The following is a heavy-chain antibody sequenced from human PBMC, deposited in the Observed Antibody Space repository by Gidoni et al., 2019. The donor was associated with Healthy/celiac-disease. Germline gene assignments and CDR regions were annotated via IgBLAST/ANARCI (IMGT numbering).Heavy chain of an antibody. CDR1: GSTFSSYW. V-gene: IGHV3-74*01. D-gene: IGHD5-18*01. Sequence: EVQLVESGGGLVQPGGSLRLSCAASGSTFSSYWMHWVRQAPGKGLVWVSRINSDGSSTSYADSVKGRFTISRDNAKNTLYLQMNSLRAEDTAVYYCARREGPKKGTAMAADAFDIWGQGTMVTVSS. CDR3: ARREGPKKGTAMAADAFDI. J-gene: IGHJ3*02. CDR2: INSDGSST.